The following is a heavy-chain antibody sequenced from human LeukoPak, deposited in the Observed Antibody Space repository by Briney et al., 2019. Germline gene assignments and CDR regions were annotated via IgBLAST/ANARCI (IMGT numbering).Heavy chain of an antibody. D-gene: IGHD5-12*01. CDR1: GFTFSSYG. V-gene: IGHV3-33*06. CDR2: IWYDGSNK. Sequence: GGSLRLSCAASGFTFSSYGMHWVRQAPGKGLEWVAVIWYDGSNKYYADSVKGRFTISRDNSKNTLYLQMNSLRAEDTAVYYCAKGYSGYETDYYFDYWGQGTLVTVSS. CDR3: AKGYSGYETDYYFDY. J-gene: IGHJ4*02.